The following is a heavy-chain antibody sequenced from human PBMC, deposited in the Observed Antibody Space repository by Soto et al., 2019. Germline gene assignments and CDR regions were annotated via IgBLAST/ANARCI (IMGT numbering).Heavy chain of an antibody. D-gene: IGHD4-17*01. Sequence: YETLRLTCTVSGGSISSYCWRWIRQPPGKGLEWIGYIYYSGSTNYNPSLKSRVTISVDTSKIQFALKLSSVTAADTAVYCCARAGTTVDEIDYCGERPLVTVCS. CDR1: GGSISSYC. CDR2: IYYSGST. J-gene: IGHJ4*02. V-gene: IGHV4-59*01. CDR3: ARAGTTVDEIDY.